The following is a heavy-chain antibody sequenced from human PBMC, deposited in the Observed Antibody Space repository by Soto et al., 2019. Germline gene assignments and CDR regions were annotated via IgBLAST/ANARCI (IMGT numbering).Heavy chain of an antibody. Sequence: PGGALRFSCKASGFTFSDFGMHWVRQAPGKGLEWVSAIWYDGSYQYYADSVRGRFTTSRDNSNNTLLLEMNSLRVEDTAVYYCARDRLITYGAKIAPDHWGQRALVPASS. D-gene: IGHD1-20*01. CDR2: IWYDGSYQ. V-gene: IGHV3-33*01. CDR3: ARDRLITYGAKIAPDH. J-gene: IGHJ5*02. CDR1: GFTFSDFG.